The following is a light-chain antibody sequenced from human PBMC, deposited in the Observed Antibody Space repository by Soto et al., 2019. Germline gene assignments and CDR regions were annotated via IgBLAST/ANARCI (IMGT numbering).Light chain of an antibody. V-gene: IGKV1-9*01. CDR3: QQVKSYPRT. Sequence: DIHLTQSPSSLSASVGDRVTITCRASQAITNNLAWYQQKPGNPPRLLIYEESTLHSGVPSRFSGRKDETQFILTIDSLQPEDFATYYCQQVKSYPRTFGGGTKVDIK. CDR1: QAITNN. CDR2: EES. J-gene: IGKJ4*01.